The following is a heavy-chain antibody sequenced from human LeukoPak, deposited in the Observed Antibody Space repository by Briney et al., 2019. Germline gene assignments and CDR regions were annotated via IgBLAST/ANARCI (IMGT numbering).Heavy chain of an antibody. CDR1: GYSISSGYY. CDR3: ARSSGSSWADIYYFDY. J-gene: IGHJ4*02. Sequence: ETLSLTCTVSGYSISSGYYWGWIRQPPGKGLEWVANIKQDGSEKYYVDSVKGRFTISRDNAKNSLYLQMNSLRAEDTAVYYCARSSGSSWADIYYFDYWGQGTLVTVSS. D-gene: IGHD6-13*01. CDR2: IKQDGSEK. V-gene: IGHV3-7*01.